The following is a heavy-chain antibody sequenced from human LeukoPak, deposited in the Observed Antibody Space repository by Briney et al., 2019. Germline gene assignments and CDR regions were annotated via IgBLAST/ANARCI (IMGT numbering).Heavy chain of an antibody. CDR3: ARQVPTGQLKCFDY. CDR2: VSYRGDT. V-gene: IGHV4-59*08. Sequence: SETLSLTCTVFGGPISSYYWSWIRQPPGKGLEWIGYVSYRGDTNYNPSLKSRVTMSVDTSKNQFSLKLRSVTAADTAVYYCARQVPTGQLKCFDYWGQGTQVTVSS. CDR1: GGPISSYY. D-gene: IGHD1-1*01. J-gene: IGHJ4*02.